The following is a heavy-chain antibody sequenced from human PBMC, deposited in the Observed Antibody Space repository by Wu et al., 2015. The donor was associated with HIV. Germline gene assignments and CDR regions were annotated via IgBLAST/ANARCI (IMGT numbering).Heavy chain of an antibody. CDR3: ARPRMVRGVGPFDY. V-gene: IGHV4-38-2*01. CDR2: IYHSGST. Sequence: QVQLQESGPGLVKPSETLSLTCAVSGYSISSGYYWGWIRQPPGKGLEWIGSIYHSGSTYYNPSLKSRVTISVDTSKNQFSLKLSSVTAADTAVYYCARPRMVRGVGPFDYWGQGTLVTVSS. CDR1: GYSISSGYY. J-gene: IGHJ4*02. D-gene: IGHD3-10*01.